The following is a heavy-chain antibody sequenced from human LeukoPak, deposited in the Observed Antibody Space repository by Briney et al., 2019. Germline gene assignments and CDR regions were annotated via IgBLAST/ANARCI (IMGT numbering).Heavy chain of an antibody. V-gene: IGHV4-59*01. CDR3: ARSRSGYSYDHAAFEI. Sequence: PSETLSLTCTVSGGSINYYYWSWIRQPPGKGLEWIAYIDYRGSTTYNPSLRSRVTISVDTSRNQFSLKLYSVTAADTAVYYCARSRSGYSYDHAAFEIWGQGTMVTVSS. J-gene: IGHJ3*02. CDR2: IDYRGST. CDR1: GGSINYYY. D-gene: IGHD5-18*01.